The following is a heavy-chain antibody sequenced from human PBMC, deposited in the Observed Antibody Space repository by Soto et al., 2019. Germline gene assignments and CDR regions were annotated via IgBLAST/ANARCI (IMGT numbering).Heavy chain of an antibody. J-gene: IGHJ4*02. Sequence: ASVKVSCKASGYTFTSYAIHWVRQAPGQRLEWMGWINAGYGNTKYSQKFQGRVTITRDTSASTAYMELNSLRSEDTAVYYCARTYYDILIGYSPNPFDYWGQGTLVTVSS. V-gene: IGHV1-3*01. CDR3: ARTYYDILIGYSPNPFDY. CDR2: INAGYGNT. CDR1: GYTFTSYA. D-gene: IGHD3-9*01.